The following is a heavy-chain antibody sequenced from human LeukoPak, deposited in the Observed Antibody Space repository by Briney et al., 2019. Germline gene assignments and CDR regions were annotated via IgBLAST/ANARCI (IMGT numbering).Heavy chain of an antibody. V-gene: IGHV3-21*01. CDR2: ISSSSSYI. Sequence: GGSLRLSCAASGCTFSSYSMNWVRQAPGKGLEWVSSISSSSSYIYYADSVKGRFTISRDNAKNSLYLQMNSLRAEDTAVYYCARDWGTAMAVAGGMDVWGQGTTVTVSS. CDR3: ARDWGTAMAVAGGMDV. J-gene: IGHJ6*02. CDR1: GCTFSSYS. D-gene: IGHD5-18*01.